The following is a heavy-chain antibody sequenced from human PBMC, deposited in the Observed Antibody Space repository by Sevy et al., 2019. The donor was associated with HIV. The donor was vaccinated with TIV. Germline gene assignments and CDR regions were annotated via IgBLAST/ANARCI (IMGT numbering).Heavy chain of an antibody. J-gene: IGHJ2*01. V-gene: IGHV4-59*01. Sequence: SETLSLTCTVSGGSISSYYWSWIRQPPGKGLEWIGYFYYSGSTDYNPSLKSRVTISADTSQNQFSLRRNSVTAVDTAVYYCARGGTRGWYFDLWGRGTLVTVSS. CDR3: ARGGTRGWYFDL. CDR1: GGSISSYY. CDR2: FYYSGST. D-gene: IGHD2-8*01.